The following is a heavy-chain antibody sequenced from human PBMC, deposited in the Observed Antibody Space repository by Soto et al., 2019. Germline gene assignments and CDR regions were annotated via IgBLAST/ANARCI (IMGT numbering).Heavy chain of an antibody. V-gene: IGHV1-2*04. CDR1: GYTFTGYY. Sequence: ASVKVSCKASGYTFTGYYMHWVRQAPGQGLEWMGWINPNSGGTNYAQKFQGWVTMTRDTSISTAYMELSRLRSDDTAVYYCARGRKRGYCSGGSCYSDYYYYYYMDVWGKGTTVTVSS. D-gene: IGHD2-15*01. J-gene: IGHJ6*03. CDR3: ARGRKRGYCSGGSCYSDYYYYYYMDV. CDR2: INPNSGGT.